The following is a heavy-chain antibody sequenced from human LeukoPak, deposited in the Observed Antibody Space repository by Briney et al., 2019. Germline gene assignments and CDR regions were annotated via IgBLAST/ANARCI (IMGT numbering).Heavy chain of an antibody. CDR2: IIPILGIA. CDR3: ARSGEVVPAAITTTLGWFDP. V-gene: IGHV1-69*02. J-gene: IGHJ5*02. D-gene: IGHD2-2*01. CDR1: GGTFSSYT. Sequence: SVKVSCKASGGTFSSYTISWVRQAPGQGLEWMGRIIPILGIANYAQRFQGRVTITADKSTSTAYMELSSLRSEDTAVYYCARSGEVVPAAITTTLGWFDPWGQGTLVTVSS.